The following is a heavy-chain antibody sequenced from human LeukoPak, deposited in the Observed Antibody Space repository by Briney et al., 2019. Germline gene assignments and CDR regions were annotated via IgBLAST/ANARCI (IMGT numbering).Heavy chain of an antibody. Sequence: GGSLRLSCAASGFTFSSHAMHWVRQAPGKGLEWVAFISYDGSIKYYADSVKGRFTISRDNSKNTLYLQMNSLRAEDTAVYYCARGPNYDSSGYYYPFDYWGQGTLVTVSS. CDR3: ARGPNYDSSGYYYPFDY. CDR1: GFTFSSHA. D-gene: IGHD3-22*01. J-gene: IGHJ4*02. V-gene: IGHV3-30*14. CDR2: ISYDGSIK.